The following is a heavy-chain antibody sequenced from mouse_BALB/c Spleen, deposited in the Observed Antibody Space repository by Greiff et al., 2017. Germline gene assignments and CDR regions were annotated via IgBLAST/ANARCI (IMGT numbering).Heavy chain of an antibody. J-gene: IGHJ4*01. CDR3: TKGSTGHYYAMDY. CDR1: GFTFSNYW. CDR2: IRLKSNNYAT. D-gene: IGHD1-1*01. V-gene: IGHV6-6*02. Sequence: EVMLVESGGGLVQPGGSMKLSCVASGFTFSNYWMNWVRQSPEKGLEWVAEIRLKSNNYATHYAESVKGRFTISRDDSKSSVYLQMNNLRAEDTGIYYCTKGSTGHYYAMDYWGQGTSVTVSS.